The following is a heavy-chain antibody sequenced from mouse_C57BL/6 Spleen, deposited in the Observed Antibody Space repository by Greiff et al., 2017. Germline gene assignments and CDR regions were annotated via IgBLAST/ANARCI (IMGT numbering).Heavy chain of an antibody. V-gene: IGHV1-19*01. CDR2: INPYNGGT. J-gene: IGHJ2*01. D-gene: IGHD1-1*01. CDR1: GYTFTDYY. CDR3: ARVTTVDYFDY. Sequence: LMESGASVKMSCKASGYTFTDYYMNWVKQSHGKSLEWIGVINPYNGGTSYNQKFKGKATLTVDKSSSTAYMELNSLTSEDSAVYYCARVTTVDYFDYWGQGTTLTVSS.